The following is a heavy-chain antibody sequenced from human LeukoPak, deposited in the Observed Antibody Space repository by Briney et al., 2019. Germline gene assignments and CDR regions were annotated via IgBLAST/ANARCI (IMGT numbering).Heavy chain of an antibody. Sequence: SETLSLTCTVSGGSMSSYYWSWIRQPPGKGLEWIAYIYDSGSTHYNPSLKSRVTISVDTSKNQFSLKLSSVTAADTAVYYCARVVPAPRNWFDPWGQGTLVTVSS. CDR2: IYDSGST. D-gene: IGHD2-2*01. J-gene: IGHJ5*02. V-gene: IGHV4-59*12. CDR1: GGSMSSYY. CDR3: ARVVPAPRNWFDP.